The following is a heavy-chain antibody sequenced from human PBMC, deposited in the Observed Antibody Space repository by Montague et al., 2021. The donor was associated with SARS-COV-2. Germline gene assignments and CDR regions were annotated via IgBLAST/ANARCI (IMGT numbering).Heavy chain of an antibody. Sequence: RLSLSASGFTFRTYSMAWVRQAPGKGLEWVSYITSSSAIYYGDSVRGRFAISRDNAKNSLYLQMNSLRDEDTAVYYCARGSGYYYGSGSYFNARETLDVWGQGTTVTVSS. CDR1: GFTFRTYS. CDR3: ARGSGYYYGSGSYFNARETLDV. CDR2: ITSSSAI. J-gene: IGHJ6*02. V-gene: IGHV3-48*02. D-gene: IGHD3-10*01.